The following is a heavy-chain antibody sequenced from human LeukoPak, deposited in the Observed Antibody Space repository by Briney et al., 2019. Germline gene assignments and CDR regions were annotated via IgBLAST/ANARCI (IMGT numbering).Heavy chain of an antibody. V-gene: IGHV3-11*04. CDR3: AKAGARYSSSWYGAFDI. CDR2: ISSSGNTI. J-gene: IGHJ3*02. D-gene: IGHD6-13*01. Sequence: GGSLRLSCAASGFTFSDYYMSWIRQAPGKGLEWVSYISSSGNTIHYADSVKGRFTISRDNAKNTLYLQMNSLRAEDTAVYYCAKAGARYSSSWYGAFDIWGQGTMVTVSS. CDR1: GFTFSDYY.